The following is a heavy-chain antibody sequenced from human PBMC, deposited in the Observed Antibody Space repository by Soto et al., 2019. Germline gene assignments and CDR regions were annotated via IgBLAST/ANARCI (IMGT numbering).Heavy chain of an antibody. CDR2: IYYSGST. V-gene: IGHV4-31*03. Sequence: SETLSLTCTVSGGSISSGGYYWSWIRQHPGKGLEWIGYIYYSGSTNYNPSLKSRVTISVDTSKNQFSLKLSSVTAADTAVYYCARDSRGYSYGYVSYYYYYYGMDVWGQGTTVTVSS. J-gene: IGHJ6*02. CDR1: GGSISSGGYY. D-gene: IGHD5-18*01. CDR3: ARDSRGYSYGYVSYYYYYYGMDV.